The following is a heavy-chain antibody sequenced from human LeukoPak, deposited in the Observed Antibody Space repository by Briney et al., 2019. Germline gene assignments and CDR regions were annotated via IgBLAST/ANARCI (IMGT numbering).Heavy chain of an antibody. CDR2: IYYSGST. CDR3: ARVGGYSLPYYMDV. CDR1: GGSISSYY. J-gene: IGHJ6*03. D-gene: IGHD5-18*01. V-gene: IGHV4-59*01. Sequence: SETLSLTCTVSGGSISSYYWSWIRQPPGKGLEWIGYIYYSGSTNYNPSLKSRVTISVDTSKNQFSLKLSSVTAADTAVYYCARVGGYSLPYYMDVWGKGTTVTVSS.